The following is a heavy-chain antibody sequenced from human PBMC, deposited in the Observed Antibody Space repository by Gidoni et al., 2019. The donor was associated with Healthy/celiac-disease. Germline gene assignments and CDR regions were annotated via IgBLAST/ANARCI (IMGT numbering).Heavy chain of an antibody. CDR1: GFTFRNAW. CDR2: IKSKTDGGTT. Sequence: EVQLVESGGGLVKPGGSLRLSCAASGFTFRNAWMSWVRQAPGKGLEWVGRIKSKTDGGTTDYAAPVKGRFTISRDDSKNTLYLQMNSLKTEDTAVYYCTTAGLPTRGSYVDYWGQGTLVTVSS. D-gene: IGHD1-26*01. CDR3: TTAGLPTRGSYVDY. J-gene: IGHJ4*02. V-gene: IGHV3-15*01.